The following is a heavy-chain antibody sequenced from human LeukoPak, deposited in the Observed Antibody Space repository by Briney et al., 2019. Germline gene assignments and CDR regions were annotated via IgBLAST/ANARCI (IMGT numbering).Heavy chain of an antibody. CDR3: ARVRDPFRWTRTLDH. J-gene: IGHJ4*02. CDR1: GFTFRSHG. V-gene: IGHV3-30*03. CDR2: ISHDGSDI. Sequence: SGGSLRLSCAASGFTFRSHGMQWVRQGPGKGLEWVATISHDGSDIFYVESGKGRFTISRDNSKTTVYLQMTGLRTDDTGVYYCARVRDPFRWTRTLDHWGQGTRVIVSS. D-gene: IGHD4-23*01.